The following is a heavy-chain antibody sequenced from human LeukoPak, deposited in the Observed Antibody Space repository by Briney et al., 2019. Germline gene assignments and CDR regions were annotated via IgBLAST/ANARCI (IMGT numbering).Heavy chain of an antibody. CDR1: GFTFSYYS. D-gene: IGHD6-19*01. J-gene: IGHJ4*02. CDR3: VNIGSSGWYDY. CDR2: ISSNGGST. Sequence: PGGSLRLSCSASGFTFSYYSMHWVPQAPGKGREYVSAISSNGGSTYYADSVKGRFTISRDNSKNTLYLQMSSLKPEDTAVYYCVNIGSSGWYDYWGQGTLVTVSS. V-gene: IGHV3-64D*06.